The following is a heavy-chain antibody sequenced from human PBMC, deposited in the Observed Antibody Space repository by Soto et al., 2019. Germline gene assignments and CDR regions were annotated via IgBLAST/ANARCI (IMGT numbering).Heavy chain of an antibody. D-gene: IGHD3-10*01. CDR3: ARETSYGQSATIVGEF. CDR2: INSVGSLI. CDR1: GFRFNEYE. Sequence: EVQLVESGGGLVQPGGSLRLSCVGSGFRFNEYEINWVRQAPGKGLEWISYINSVGSLIYYAASVKGRFTISRDNYKDSVYLQMNSLRADDTALYYCARETSYGQSATIVGEFWGQGTLVTVSS. J-gene: IGHJ4*02. V-gene: IGHV3-48*03.